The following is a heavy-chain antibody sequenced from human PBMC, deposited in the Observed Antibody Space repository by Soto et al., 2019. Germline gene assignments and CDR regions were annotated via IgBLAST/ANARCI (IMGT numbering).Heavy chain of an antibody. J-gene: IGHJ5*02. Sequence: PSETLSLTCIVSGGSISSSSYYWGWIRQPPGKGLEWIGSIYYSGSTYYNPSLKSRVTISVDTSKNQFSLKLSSVTAADTAVFYCERHGARNWFDPWGQGTLVTVSS. CDR3: ERHGARNWFDP. CDR2: IYYSGST. CDR1: GGSISSSSYY. V-gene: IGHV4-39*01. D-gene: IGHD6-6*01.